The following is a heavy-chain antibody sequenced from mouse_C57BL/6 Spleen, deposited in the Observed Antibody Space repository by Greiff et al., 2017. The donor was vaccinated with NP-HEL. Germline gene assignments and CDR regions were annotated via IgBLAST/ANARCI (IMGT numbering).Heavy chain of an antibody. CDR1: GYAFSSSW. CDR2: IYPGDGDT. CDR3: ARAGLLDWYFDV. D-gene: IGHD2-3*01. Sequence: VQLVESGPELVKPGASVKISCKASGYAFSSSWMNWVKQRPGKGLEWIGRIYPGDGDTNYNGKFKGKATLTADKSSSTAYMQLSSLTSEDSAVYFCARAGLLDWYFDVWGTGTTVTVSS. J-gene: IGHJ1*03. V-gene: IGHV1-82*01.